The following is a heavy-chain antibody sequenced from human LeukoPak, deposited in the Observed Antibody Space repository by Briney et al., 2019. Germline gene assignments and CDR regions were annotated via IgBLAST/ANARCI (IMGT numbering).Heavy chain of an antibody. V-gene: IGHV3-21*01. CDR3: AREEAAAKDY. Sequence: GGSLRLSCAASGFTFSSYSMNWVRQAPGKGLEWISSISSSSSYIYYADSVKGRFTISRDNAKNSLYLQMNSLRAEDTAVYYCAREEAAAKDYWGQGTLVTVSS. D-gene: IGHD6-13*01. CDR2: ISSSSSYI. J-gene: IGHJ4*02. CDR1: GFTFSSYS.